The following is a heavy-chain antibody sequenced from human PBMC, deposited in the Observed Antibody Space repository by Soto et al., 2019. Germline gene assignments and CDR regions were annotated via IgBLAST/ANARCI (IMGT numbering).Heavy chain of an antibody. J-gene: IGHJ5*02. CDR2: FSFYGRRDNT. CDR3: AKSLYTGNGGPNDP. Sequence: EVQLLESGGGLVQPGGSLRLSCVGSGFTFSSYDMTWVRQAPGKGLEWVSSFSFYGRRDNTYYADPLEGRFTISRDNSRNTVYLQIDNLRVEDTAVYYCAKSLYTGNGGPNDPCGQGTLVIVSS. CDR1: GFTFSSYD. D-gene: IGHD2-2*02. V-gene: IGHV3-23*01.